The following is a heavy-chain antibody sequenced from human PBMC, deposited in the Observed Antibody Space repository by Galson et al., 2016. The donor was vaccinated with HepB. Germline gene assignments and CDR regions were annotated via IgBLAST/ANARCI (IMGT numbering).Heavy chain of an antibody. CDR1: GYTFSDSD. D-gene: IGHD3-10*02. J-gene: IGHJ6*03. V-gene: IGHV1-18*01. Sequence: SVKVSCKASGYTFSDSDMSWVRPAPGQGLEWMGWISGKSGNTNFPQNFQGRVTITTGTSTSTAYMQLSNLTTDDTAVYYCARNVMFAPYYYYYMDVWGKGTTVTVSS. CDR3: ARNVMFAPYYYYYMDV. CDR2: ISGKSGNT.